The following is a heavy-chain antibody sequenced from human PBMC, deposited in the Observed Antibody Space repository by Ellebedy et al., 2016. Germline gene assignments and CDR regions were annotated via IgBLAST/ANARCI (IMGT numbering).Heavy chain of an antibody. CDR2: ISSSSSYT. CDR1: GGSFSGYF. Sequence: LSLTCAVYGGSFSGYFMSWIRQAPGKGLEWVSYISSSSSYTNYADSVKGRFTISRDNAKNSLYLQMNSLRAEDTAVYYCARERYYYDSSGLVDYWGQGTLVTVSS. J-gene: IGHJ4*02. CDR3: ARERYYYDSSGLVDY. D-gene: IGHD3-22*01. V-gene: IGHV3-11*06.